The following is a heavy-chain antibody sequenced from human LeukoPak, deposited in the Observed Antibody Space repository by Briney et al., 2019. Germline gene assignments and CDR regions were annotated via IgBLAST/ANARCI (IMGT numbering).Heavy chain of an antibody. J-gene: IGHJ4*02. CDR3: ARDRRHYYDSSGYYYEDY. V-gene: IGHV3-48*03. CDR2: ISSSGSTI. Sequence: GGSVRLSCAASGFTFSSYEMNWVRQAPGKGLEWVSYISSSGSTIYYADSVKGRFTISRDNAKNSLYLQMNSLRAEDTAVYYCARDRRHYYDSSGYYYEDYWGQGTLVTVSS. D-gene: IGHD3-22*01. CDR1: GFTFSSYE.